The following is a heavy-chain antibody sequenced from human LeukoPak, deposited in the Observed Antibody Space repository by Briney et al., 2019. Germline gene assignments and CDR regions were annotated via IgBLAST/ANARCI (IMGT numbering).Heavy chain of an antibody. CDR2: IYYSGST. D-gene: IGHD5-24*01. J-gene: IGHJ4*02. CDR3: ARGYYGYNSYYFDY. CDR1: GGSISSYY. Sequence: PSETLSLTCTVSGGSISSYYWSWIRQPPGKGLEWIGYIYYSGSTNYNPSLKSRVTISVDTSKNQFSLKLSSVTAADTAVYYCARGYYGYNSYYFDYWGQGTLVTVSS. V-gene: IGHV4-59*01.